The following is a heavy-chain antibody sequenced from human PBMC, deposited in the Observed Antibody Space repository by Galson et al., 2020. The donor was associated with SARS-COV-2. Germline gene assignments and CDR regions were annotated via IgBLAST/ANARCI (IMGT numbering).Heavy chain of an antibody. D-gene: IGHD6-13*01. CDR3: ARDRYSSSWQVLAPTRNWFDP. CDR2: INPNSGGT. CDR1: GYTFTGYY. V-gene: IGHV1-2*02. J-gene: IGHJ5*02. Sequence: GESLKISCKASGYTFTGYYMHWVRQAPGQGLEWMGWINPNSGGTNYAQKFQGRVTMTRDTSINTAYMELSRLRSDDTAVYYCARDRYSSSWQVLAPTRNWFDPWGQGTLVTVSS.